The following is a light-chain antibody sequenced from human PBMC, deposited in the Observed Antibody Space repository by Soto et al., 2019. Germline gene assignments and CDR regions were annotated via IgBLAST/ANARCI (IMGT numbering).Light chain of an antibody. CDR2: GAS. CDR3: QQSFTTPRT. J-gene: IGKJ1*01. V-gene: IGKV1-39*01. Sequence: DIQMTQSPSSLSASVGDRVTITCRASQYISYYLSWYQQKRGQAPKLLIYGASTLLSGVPSRFSGSGSETVFTLTINSLQPDDFATYYCQQSFTTPRTFGQGTKVEI. CDR1: QYISYY.